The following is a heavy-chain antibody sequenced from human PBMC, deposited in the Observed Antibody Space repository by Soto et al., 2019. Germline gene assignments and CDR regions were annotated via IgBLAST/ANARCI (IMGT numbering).Heavy chain of an antibody. CDR2: INAGNGNT. V-gene: IGHV1-3*01. Sequence: ASVKVSCKASGYTFTSYAMHWVRQAPGQRLEWMGWINAGNGNTKYSQKFQGSVTITRDTSASTAYMELSSMRSEDTAVYYCARMSVMTYDAFDIWGQGTMVTVSS. D-gene: IGHD2-21*02. CDR1: GYTFTSYA. J-gene: IGHJ3*02. CDR3: ARMSVMTYDAFDI.